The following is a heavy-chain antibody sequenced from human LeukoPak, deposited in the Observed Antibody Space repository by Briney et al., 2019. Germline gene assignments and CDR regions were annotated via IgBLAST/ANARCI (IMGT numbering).Heavy chain of an antibody. J-gene: IGHJ5*02. CDR1: GFSFSTYA. CDR3: AREGGLTGFDP. CDR2: ISRTSDYI. V-gene: IGHV3-21*01. D-gene: IGHD3-16*01. Sequence: GGSLRPSCAASGFSFSTYAMNWVRQAPGKGLEWVSSISRTSDYIYYADSVKGRFTISRDNAENSLYLQMNSLRVDDTAVYYCAREGGLTGFDPWGQGALVTVSS.